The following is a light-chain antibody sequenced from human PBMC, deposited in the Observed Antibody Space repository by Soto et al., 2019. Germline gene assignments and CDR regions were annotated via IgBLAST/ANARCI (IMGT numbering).Light chain of an antibody. CDR3: SSYTSSSTRV. V-gene: IGLV2-14*01. Sequence: QSALTQAASGSGSPGQSITISCTGTSSDVGGYNYVSWYQQHPGKAPKLMIYEVSNRPSGVSNRCSGSKSGNTASLTISGLQAEDEADYYCSSYTSSSTRVFGGGTKLTVL. J-gene: IGLJ3*02. CDR1: SSDVGGYNY. CDR2: EVS.